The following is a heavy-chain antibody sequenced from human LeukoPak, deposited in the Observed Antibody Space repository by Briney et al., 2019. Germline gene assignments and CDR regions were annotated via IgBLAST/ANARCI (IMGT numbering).Heavy chain of an antibody. Sequence: SETLSLTCTVSDGSINGYYWSWIRQSPGKGLESLGYIYYTGSTNYNPSLKSRVTISVDTSKNQFSLKLSSVTAADTAVYYCARRLGRKFGERFYYYHYMDVWGKGTTATISS. D-gene: IGHD3-10*01. CDR1: DGSINGYY. V-gene: IGHV4-59*12. J-gene: IGHJ6*03. CDR2: IYYTGST. CDR3: ARRLGRKFGERFYYYHYMDV.